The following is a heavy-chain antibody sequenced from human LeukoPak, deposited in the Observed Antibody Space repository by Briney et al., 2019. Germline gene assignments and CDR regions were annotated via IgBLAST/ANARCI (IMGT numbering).Heavy chain of an antibody. J-gene: IGHJ4*02. D-gene: IGHD3-3*01. CDR1: GFTFSSYW. CDR2: IKQDGSEK. CDR3: ARDQDYDFWSGYYPVDY. V-gene: IGHV3-7*01. Sequence: GSLRLSCAASGFTFSSYWMSWVRQAPGKGLEWVANIKQDGSEKYYVDSVKGRFTISRDNAKNSLYLQMNSLRAEDTAVYYCARDQDYDFWSGYYPVDYWGQGTLVTVSS.